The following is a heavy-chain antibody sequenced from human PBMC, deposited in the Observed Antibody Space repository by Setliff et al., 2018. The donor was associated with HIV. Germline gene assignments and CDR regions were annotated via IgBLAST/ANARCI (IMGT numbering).Heavy chain of an antibody. CDR3: ARDRSGIAVAAPDAFDV. D-gene: IGHD6-19*01. CDR2: IIPLLGTP. CDR1: GGSFRNYA. Sequence: VKVSCKASGGSFRNYAINWVRQAPGQGLEWMGGIIPLLGTPNYAHKFQGRVTITADKYSSTVYMELSSLRSEDSAIFYCARDRSGIAVAAPDAFDVWGQGTMVTVSS. V-gene: IGHV1-69*13. J-gene: IGHJ3*01.